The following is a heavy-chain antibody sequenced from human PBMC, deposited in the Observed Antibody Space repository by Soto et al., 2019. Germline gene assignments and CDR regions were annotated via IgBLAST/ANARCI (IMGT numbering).Heavy chain of an antibody. CDR3: ARQAARNYIDS. J-gene: IGHJ4*02. V-gene: IGHV3-11*01. CDR1: GFTFSDYS. D-gene: IGHD6-6*01. CDR2: IGSRGRTL. Sequence: PGGSLRLSCVASGFTFSDYSMSWIRQAPGKGLEWLAFIGSRGRTLSYADSVRGRFTVSRDNAENSVYLQMDSLRADDTAVYYCARQAARNYIDSWGQGNSVTVSS.